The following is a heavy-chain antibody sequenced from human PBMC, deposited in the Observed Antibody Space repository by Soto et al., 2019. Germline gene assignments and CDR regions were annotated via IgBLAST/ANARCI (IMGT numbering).Heavy chain of an antibody. CDR2: IYYSGST. D-gene: IGHD5-18*01. CDR1: GGSISGYY. CDR3: AASVTAMVRSVDQPLTTGSFDY. Sequence: SETLSLTCTVSGGSISGYYWSWIRQPPGKGLEWIGYIYYSGSTNYNPSLKSRVTISVDTSKNQFSLKLSSVTAADTAVYYCAASVTAMVRSVDQPLTTGSFDYWGQGTLVTVSS. V-gene: IGHV4-59*01. J-gene: IGHJ4*02.